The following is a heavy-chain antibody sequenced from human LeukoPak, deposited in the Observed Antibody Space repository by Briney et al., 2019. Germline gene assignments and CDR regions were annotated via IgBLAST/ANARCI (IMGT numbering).Heavy chain of an antibody. CDR1: GFTFSSYS. D-gene: IGHD5-18*01. J-gene: IGHJ4*02. Sequence: GGSLRLSCAASGFTFSSYSMNWVRQAPGKGLEWVSYISSSSSTIYYADSVKGRFTISRDNAKNSLYLQMNSLRAEDTAVYYCAKEWVDTAMVTPIDYWGQGTLVTVSS. V-gene: IGHV3-48*01. CDR2: ISSSSSTI. CDR3: AKEWVDTAMVTPIDY.